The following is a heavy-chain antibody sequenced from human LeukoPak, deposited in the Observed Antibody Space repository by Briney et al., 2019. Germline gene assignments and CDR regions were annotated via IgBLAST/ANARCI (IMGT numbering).Heavy chain of an antibody. Sequence: PSETLSLTCTVSGGSISSDGYYWSWIRRPAGKGMEWIGYIYYSGSTNYNPSLKSRVTISVDTSKNQFSLKLSSVTAADTAVYYCARARHFRDIVVVPAALYYFDYWGQGTLVTVSS. CDR1: GGSISSDGYY. CDR3: ARARHFRDIVVVPAALYYFDY. D-gene: IGHD2-2*01. CDR2: IYYSGST. V-gene: IGHV4-61*10. J-gene: IGHJ4*02.